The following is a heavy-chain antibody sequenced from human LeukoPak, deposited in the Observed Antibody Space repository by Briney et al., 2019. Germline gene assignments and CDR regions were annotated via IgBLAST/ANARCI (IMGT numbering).Heavy chain of an antibody. D-gene: IGHD6-13*01. CDR3: ARVRGSSSRMDV. V-gene: IGHV3-21*04. CDR1: GFTFSSYS. Sequence: GGSLRLSCAASGFTFSSYSMNWVRQAPGKGLEWVSSISSSSSYIYYADSVKGRFTISRDNAKNSLYLQMNSLRAEDTAVYYCARVRGSSSRMDVWGQGTTVTVSS. CDR2: ISSSSSYI. J-gene: IGHJ6*02.